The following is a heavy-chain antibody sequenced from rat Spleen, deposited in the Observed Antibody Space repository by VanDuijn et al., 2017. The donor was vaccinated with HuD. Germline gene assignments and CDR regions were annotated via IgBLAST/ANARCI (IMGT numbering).Heavy chain of an antibody. CDR3: TRGLLPGPASGFAY. D-gene: IGHD1-4*01. V-gene: IGHV3-1*01. J-gene: IGHJ3*01. CDR1: GYSITSNY. Sequence: EVQLQESGPGLVKPSQSLSLTCSVTGYSITSNYWAWIRKFPGNKLEWMGYINYSGSTGYNPSLKSRISITRDTSKNHFFLQLNSVTTEDTATYSCTRGLLPGPASGFAYWGQGTLVTVSS. CDR2: INYSGST.